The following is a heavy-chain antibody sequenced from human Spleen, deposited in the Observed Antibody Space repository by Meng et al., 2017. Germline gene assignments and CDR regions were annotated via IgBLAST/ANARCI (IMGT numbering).Heavy chain of an antibody. CDR1: GYTFTHYG. CDR3: TRDGYSDCSSTSCFDY. Sequence: QVLLVQSGFELKKPGASVKVSCKASGYTFTHYGIKWLRQAPGQGLEWMGWIDTNTGNPTYAQGFTGRFVFSLDTSVSTAYLQISSLKADDTAVYYCTRDGYSDCSSTSCFDYWGQGTLVTVSS. D-gene: IGHD2-2*01. J-gene: IGHJ4*02. V-gene: IGHV7-4-1*02. CDR2: IDTNTGNP.